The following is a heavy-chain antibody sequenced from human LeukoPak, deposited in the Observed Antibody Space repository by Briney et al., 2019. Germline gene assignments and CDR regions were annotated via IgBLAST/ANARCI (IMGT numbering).Heavy chain of an antibody. CDR3: ARGRDGYNYYYFDY. Sequence: GGSLRLSCAASGFTFSNYSMNWVRQAPGKGLEWVSSISSSSRYIYYADSVKGGFTISRENAKKSLYLQMNSLRAEDTAVYYCARGRDGYNYYYFDYWGQGTLVTVSS. V-gene: IGHV3-21*01. J-gene: IGHJ4*02. D-gene: IGHD5-24*01. CDR2: ISSSSRYI. CDR1: GFTFSNYS.